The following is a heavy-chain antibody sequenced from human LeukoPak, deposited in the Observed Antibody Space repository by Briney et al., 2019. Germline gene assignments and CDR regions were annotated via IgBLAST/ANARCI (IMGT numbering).Heavy chain of an antibody. CDR1: GFTFSIYG. Sequence: PGRSLRLSCAASGFTFSIYGMHWVRQAPGKGLEWVAVIFYDGSDKYYADSVKGRFTISRDNSKNTLYLQMNNLTAEDTAVYYCAKRYSSAWHDGYWGQGTLVTVSS. D-gene: IGHD6-19*01. J-gene: IGHJ4*02. CDR2: IFYDGSDK. V-gene: IGHV3-30*18. CDR3: AKRYSSAWHDGY.